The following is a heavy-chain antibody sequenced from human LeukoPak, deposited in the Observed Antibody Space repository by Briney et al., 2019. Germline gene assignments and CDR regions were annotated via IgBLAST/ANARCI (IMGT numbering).Heavy chain of an antibody. CDR3: ASRGIVLQKNWFDP. CDR1: GGSISSSSYY. V-gene: IGHV4-39*01. CDR2: IYYSGST. J-gene: IGHJ5*02. Sequence: SETLSLTCTVSGGSISSSSYYWGWIRQPPGKGLEWIGSIYYSGSTYYNPSLKSRVTISVDTYKNQFSLKLSSVTAADTAVYYCASRGIVLQKNWFDPWGQGTLVTVSS. D-gene: IGHD3-10*01.